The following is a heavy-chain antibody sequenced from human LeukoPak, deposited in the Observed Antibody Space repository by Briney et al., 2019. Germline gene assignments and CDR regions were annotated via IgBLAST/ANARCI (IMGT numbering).Heavy chain of an antibody. CDR1: GGSISSSSYY. D-gene: IGHD2/OR15-2a*01. CDR3: ARGTFFDY. J-gene: IGHJ4*02. Sequence: PSETLSLTCTVSGGSISSSSYYWGWIRQPPGKGLEWIGSIYHSGSTYYNPSLTSRVTMSVDTSKDQFSLKLSSVTAADTAVYYCARGTFFDYWGQGTLVTVSS. CDR2: IYHSGST. V-gene: IGHV4-39*01.